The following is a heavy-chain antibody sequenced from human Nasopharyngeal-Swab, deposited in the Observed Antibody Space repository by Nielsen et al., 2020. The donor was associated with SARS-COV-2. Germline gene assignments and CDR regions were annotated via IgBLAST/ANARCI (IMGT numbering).Heavy chain of an antibody. J-gene: IGHJ4*02. V-gene: IGHV3-23*01. CDR1: GFTLSSSA. Sequence: GESLKISCAASGFTLSSSAMSWVRQAPGKGLECVSGIGGSGVKTYYADSVKGRFTISRDNSKNTLYLQMNSLRAEDTAVYYCAKEQGTGWQHHFDYWGQGTLVTVSS. CDR2: IGGSGVKT. D-gene: IGHD6-19*01. CDR3: AKEQGTGWQHHFDY.